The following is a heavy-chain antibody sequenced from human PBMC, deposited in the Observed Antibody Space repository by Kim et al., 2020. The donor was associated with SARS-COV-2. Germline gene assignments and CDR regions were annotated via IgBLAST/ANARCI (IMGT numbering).Heavy chain of an antibody. D-gene: IGHD2-21*02. V-gene: IGHV4-59*08. Sequence: SETLSLTCTVSGATVSTHYWAWIRQSPGGQLEWLAHIYNPRGPNYNTSLKSRLTISLNTSTNQFSLMLTSVSAADTAVYYCLRHWNPHRGGDCYSGYVDL. CDR3: LRHWNPHRGGDCYSGYVDL. CDR1: GATVSTHY. CDR2: IYNPRGP. J-gene: IGHJ2*01.